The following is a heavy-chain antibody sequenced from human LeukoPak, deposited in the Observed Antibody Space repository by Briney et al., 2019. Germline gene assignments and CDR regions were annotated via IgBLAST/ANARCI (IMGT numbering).Heavy chain of an antibody. V-gene: IGHV4-34*01. CDR1: GGSFSGYY. D-gene: IGHD1-7*01. CDR2: INHSGST. J-gene: IGHJ3*02. CDR3: ARKSGLELQDAFDI. Sequence: PSETLSLTCAVYGGSFSGYYWSWIRQPPGKGLEWIGEINHSGSTNYNPSLKSRVTISVDTSKNQFSLKLSSVTAADTAVYYRARKSGLELQDAFDIWGQGTMVTVSS.